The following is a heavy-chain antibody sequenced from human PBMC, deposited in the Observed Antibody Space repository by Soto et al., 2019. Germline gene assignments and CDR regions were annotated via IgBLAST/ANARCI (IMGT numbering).Heavy chain of an antibody. V-gene: IGHV1-18*01. CDR3: ARDGVDKGTGYYYGMDV. Sequence: QVQLVQSGAEVKKPGASVKVSCKASGYTFTSYGISWVRQAPGQGLEWMGWISAYNGNTNYAQKLQGRVTMTTDTTTSTAYMELRSLGYDDPAVYYCARDGVDKGTGYYYGMDVWGQGTTVTVSS. J-gene: IGHJ6*02. D-gene: IGHD5-12*01. CDR1: GYTFTSYG. CDR2: ISAYNGNT.